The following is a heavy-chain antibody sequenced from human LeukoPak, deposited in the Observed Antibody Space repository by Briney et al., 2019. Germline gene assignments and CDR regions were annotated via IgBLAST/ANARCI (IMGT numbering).Heavy chain of an antibody. D-gene: IGHD1-26*01. V-gene: IGHV4-61*03. CDR1: GGSASSGSYY. J-gene: IGHJ4*02. Sequence: SETLSLTCTVSGGSASSGSYYWTWIWQPPGKGLEWIGYISYSGSTNYNPSLKSRVTISVDTSKNHFSLKLTSVTAADTAVYYCAREGSDSGFDYWGQGTLVTVSS. CDR2: ISYSGST. CDR3: AREGSDSGFDY.